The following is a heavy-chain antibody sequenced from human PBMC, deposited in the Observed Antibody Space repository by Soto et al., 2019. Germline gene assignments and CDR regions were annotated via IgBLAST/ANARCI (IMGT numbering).Heavy chain of an antibody. J-gene: IGHJ6*02. Sequence: GGSLRLSCAASGFTCSSYAMSWVRQVPGKGLGWISLVNWDGDTTFYADSVKGRFIISRDNSKNSVYLQMNSLRSEDSAMYYCAKGATVTTHYQYYGMDVWGQGTTVTVSS. CDR1: GFTCSSYA. CDR3: AKGATVTTHYQYYGMDV. V-gene: IGHV3-43D*04. D-gene: IGHD4-17*01. CDR2: VNWDGDTT.